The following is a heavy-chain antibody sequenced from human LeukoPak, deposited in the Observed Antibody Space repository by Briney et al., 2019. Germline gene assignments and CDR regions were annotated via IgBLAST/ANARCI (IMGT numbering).Heavy chain of an antibody. CDR2: ITSSGSAI. CDR1: GFTFSGYY. V-gene: IGHV3-11*04. CDR3: ARAHKDAFDI. J-gene: IGHJ3*02. Sequence: PAGTLRLSCAASGFTFSGYYRGWIRQAPGNGLEWVGYITSSGSAIYHADSVTGRFTISRDNAQNSLYLQMNTLRAEDTAVYYCARAHKDAFDIWGQGTMVTVSS.